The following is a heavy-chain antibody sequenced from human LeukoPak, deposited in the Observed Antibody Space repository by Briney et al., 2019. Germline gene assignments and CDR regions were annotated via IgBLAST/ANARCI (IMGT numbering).Heavy chain of an antibody. Sequence: GGSLRLSCAASGFTFSSYAMHWVRRAPGKGLEYVSAISSNGGSTYYANSVKGRFTISRDNSKNTLYLQMGSLRAEDMAVYYCASSKGSGTYYFDYWGQGTLVTVSS. CDR1: GFTFSSYA. D-gene: IGHD1-7*01. V-gene: IGHV3-64*01. CDR3: ASSKGSGTYYFDY. CDR2: ISSNGGST. J-gene: IGHJ4*02.